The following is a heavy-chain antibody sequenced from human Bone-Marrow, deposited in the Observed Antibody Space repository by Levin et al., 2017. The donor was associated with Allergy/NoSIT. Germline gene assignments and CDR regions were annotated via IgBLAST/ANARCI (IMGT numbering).Heavy chain of an antibody. D-gene: IGHD6-19*01. CDR2: IWYDGSNK. J-gene: IGHJ6*02. CDR3: ARDLRSSGWYWAGYYYYYYGMDV. Sequence: GESLKISCAASGFTFSSYGMHWVRQAPGKGLEWVAVIWYDGSNKYYADSVKGRFTISRDNSKNTLYLQMNSLRAEDTAVYYCARDLRSSGWYWAGYYYYYYGMDVWGQGTTVTVSS. CDR1: GFTFSSYG. V-gene: IGHV3-33*01.